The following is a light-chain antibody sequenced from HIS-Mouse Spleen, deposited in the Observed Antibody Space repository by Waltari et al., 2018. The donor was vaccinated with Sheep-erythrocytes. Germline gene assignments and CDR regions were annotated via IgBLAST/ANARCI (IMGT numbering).Light chain of an antibody. Sequence: QSALTQPASVSGSPGQSITISCTGTRSDVGRYNIVSWYQQHPGKAPKIMIYEGSKRPSGVCNPFAGSNSGNTASLTISGLQAEDEADYYCCSYAGSSTPWVFGGGTKLTVL. J-gene: IGLJ3*02. CDR2: EGS. V-gene: IGLV2-23*01. CDR1: RSDVGRYNI. CDR3: CSYAGSSTPWV.